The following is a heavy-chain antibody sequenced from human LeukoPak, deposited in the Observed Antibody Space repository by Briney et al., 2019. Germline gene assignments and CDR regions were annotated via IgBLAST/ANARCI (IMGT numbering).Heavy chain of an antibody. D-gene: IGHD1-26*01. CDR2: ISGSSGAT. CDR3: ATDPATVGVTTRDY. V-gene: IGHV3-23*01. CDR1: GFTFSSYA. Sequence: AGGSLRLSCVASGFTFSSYAMTWVRQSPGKGLQWVSAISGSSGATYYADSVKGRFTVSRDNSKNTIFLQMNTLRADDTAVYFCATDPATVGVTTRDYWGQGTPVTVSS. J-gene: IGHJ4*02.